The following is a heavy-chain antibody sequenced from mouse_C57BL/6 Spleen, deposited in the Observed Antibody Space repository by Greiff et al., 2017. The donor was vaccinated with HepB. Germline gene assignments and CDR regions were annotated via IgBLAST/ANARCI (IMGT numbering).Heavy chain of an antibody. V-gene: IGHV1-64*01. D-gene: IGHD4-1*02. CDR3: ASSNWEGYFDV. Sequence: QVQLQQSGAELVKPGASVKLSCKASGYTFTSYWMHWVKQRPGQGLEWIGMIHPNSGSTNYNEKFKSKATLTVDKSSSTAYMQLSSLTSEDSAVYYCASSNWEGYFDVWGTGTTVTVSS. CDR2: IHPNSGST. J-gene: IGHJ1*03. CDR1: GYTFTSYW.